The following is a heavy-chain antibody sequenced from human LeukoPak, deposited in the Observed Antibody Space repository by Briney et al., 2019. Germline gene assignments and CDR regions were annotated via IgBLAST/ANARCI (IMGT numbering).Heavy chain of an antibody. D-gene: IGHD5-24*01. Sequence: PGGSLRLSCAASGFTFSTYWMSWVRQAPGKGLEWVANIKQDGSEKYYVDSVKGRFTISRDNANNSLYLQMNSLRAEDTAVYYCAKDDAWLQYGDWGRGTLVTVSS. CDR3: AKDDAWLQYGD. V-gene: IGHV3-7*01. J-gene: IGHJ4*02. CDR1: GFTFSTYW. CDR2: IKQDGSEK.